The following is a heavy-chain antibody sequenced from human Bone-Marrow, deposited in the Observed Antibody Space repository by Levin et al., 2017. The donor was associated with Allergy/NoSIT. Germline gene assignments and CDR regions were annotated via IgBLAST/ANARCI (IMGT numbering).Heavy chain of an antibody. D-gene: IGHD2-2*03. CDR3: AGDLGYLRPMNRFVS. CDR2: LIPTFGTP. Sequence: ASVKVSCTASGDTFSSNSISWVRQAPGQGLEWMGGLIPTFGTPNYAQKFQDRLTITADTSMTTGFMELRSLTLEDTAVYYCAGDLGYLRPMNRFVSWGQGTVVIVSS. V-gene: IGHV1-69*06. CDR1: GDTFSSNS. J-gene: IGHJ4*02.